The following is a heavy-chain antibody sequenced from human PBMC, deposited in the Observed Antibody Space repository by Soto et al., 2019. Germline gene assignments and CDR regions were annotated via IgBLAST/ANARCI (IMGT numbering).Heavy chain of an antibody. V-gene: IGHV1-8*01. Sequence: ASVKVSCKASGYTFTSYHINLVRHATGQGLEWMGWMNPNSGNTGYAQKFQGRVTMTRNTSISTAYMELSSLRSEDTAVYYCASGIDFWSGYYSDYWGQGTLVTVSS. CDR3: ASGIDFWSGYYSDY. CDR1: GYTFTSYH. D-gene: IGHD3-3*01. CDR2: MNPNSGNT. J-gene: IGHJ4*02.